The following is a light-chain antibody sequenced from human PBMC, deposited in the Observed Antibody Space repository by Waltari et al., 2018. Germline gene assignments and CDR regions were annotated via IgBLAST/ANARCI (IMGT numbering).Light chain of an antibody. CDR3: QQYYTTPYT. Sequence: DVVMTQSPDSLTVSLGERATINCKSSQPILHTSNNEISLTWYQQKPGQPPRLLIYWASARASGVPDRFSGSGSGTDFTLIISSLQAEDVAVYYCQQYYTTPYTFGQGTKLEIK. V-gene: IGKV4-1*01. CDR1: QPILHTSNNEIS. J-gene: IGKJ2*01. CDR2: WAS.